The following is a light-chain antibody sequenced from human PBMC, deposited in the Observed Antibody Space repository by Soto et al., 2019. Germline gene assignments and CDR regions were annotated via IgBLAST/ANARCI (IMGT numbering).Light chain of an antibody. J-gene: IGLJ2*01. CDR2: QDT. Sequence: SYELTQPPSVSVSPGQTASITCSGDKLGDKYACWYQKKPGQSPALVIYQDTKRPSGIPERFSGSSSGNTATLTVSGTQAMDEADYYCQAWDSSTAVVFGGGTKLTVL. CDR3: QAWDSSTAVV. V-gene: IGLV3-1*01. CDR1: KLGDKY.